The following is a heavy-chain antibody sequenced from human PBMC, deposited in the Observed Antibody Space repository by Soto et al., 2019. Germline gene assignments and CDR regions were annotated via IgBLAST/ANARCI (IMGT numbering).Heavy chain of an antibody. CDR3: ASFVVVTANEYFDY. J-gene: IGHJ4*02. Sequence: QVQLVESGGGVVQPGRSLRLSCAASGFTFSSYAMHWVRQAPGKGLEWVAVISYDGSNKYYADSVKGRFTISRDNSKNTLYLQMNSLRAEDTAVYYCASFVVVTANEYFDYWGQVTLVTVSS. CDR1: GFTFSSYA. D-gene: IGHD2-21*02. CDR2: ISYDGSNK. V-gene: IGHV3-30-3*01.